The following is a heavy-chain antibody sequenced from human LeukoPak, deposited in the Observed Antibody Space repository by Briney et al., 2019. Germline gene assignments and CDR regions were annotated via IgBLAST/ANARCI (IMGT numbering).Heavy chain of an antibody. D-gene: IGHD6-19*01. CDR3: ARESIAVAGAPFDY. Sequence: GGSLRLSCAASGFTFSSYEMNWVRQAPGRGLEWVSYISSGSTIYDADSVKGRFTISRDNAKNLLYLQMNSLRAEDTAVYYCARESIAVAGAPFDYWGQGTLVTVSS. J-gene: IGHJ4*02. CDR2: ISSGSTI. CDR1: GFTFSSYE. V-gene: IGHV3-48*03.